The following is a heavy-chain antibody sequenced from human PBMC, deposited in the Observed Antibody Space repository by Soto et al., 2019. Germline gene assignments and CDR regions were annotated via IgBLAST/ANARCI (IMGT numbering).Heavy chain of an antibody. CDR1: GFTFSSYS. CDR3: ARDRSVYGDYVSHDY. Sequence: GGSLRLSCAASGFTFSSYSMNWVRQAQGKGLEWVSYISISSSTIYYADSVKGRFTISRDNAKNSLYLQMNSLRAEDTAVYYCARDRSVYGDYVSHDYWGQGTLVTVSS. V-gene: IGHV3-48*01. D-gene: IGHD4-17*01. CDR2: ISISSSTI. J-gene: IGHJ4*02.